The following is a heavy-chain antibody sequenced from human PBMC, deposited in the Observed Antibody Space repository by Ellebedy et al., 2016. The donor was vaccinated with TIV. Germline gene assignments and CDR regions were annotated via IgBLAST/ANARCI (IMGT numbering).Heavy chain of an antibody. Sequence: GGSLRLSCAAAGFAFRNYAMGWLRQAPGKGLEWMAVVSQDGNTEHYAEIVKGRFTISRDNSKDTLSLQMNSLRTDDTAIYYCARENYYDSGVLAAYDVWGQGTMVTVSS. J-gene: IGHJ3*01. CDR1: GFAFRNYA. CDR3: ARENYYDSGVLAAYDV. CDR2: VSQDGNTE. D-gene: IGHD3-10*01. V-gene: IGHV3-30*04.